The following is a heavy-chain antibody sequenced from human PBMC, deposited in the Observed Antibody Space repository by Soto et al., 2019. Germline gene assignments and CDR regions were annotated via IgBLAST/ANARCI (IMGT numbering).Heavy chain of an antibody. Sequence: QAQLQESGPGLVKPLETLSLSCSVSGDSISSSSSYYWGWIRQTPGKGLEWIANMYYSGSKYYNPSLKSRVTISLETSENQFSLKLSSVTAPDTAVYYCAWIKIVGILTYYMDVWGKGTPVTVSS. CDR1: GDSISSSSSYY. D-gene: IGHD3-3*01. CDR2: MYYSGSK. J-gene: IGHJ6*03. V-gene: IGHV4-39*01. CDR3: AWIKIVGILTYYMDV.